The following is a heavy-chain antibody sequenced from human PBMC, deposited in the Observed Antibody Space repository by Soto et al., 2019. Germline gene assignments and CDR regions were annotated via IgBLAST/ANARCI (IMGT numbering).Heavy chain of an antibody. CDR3: AGDQFKWSTYYYYYYGMDV. J-gene: IGHJ6*02. CDR1: RFTFSDYY. D-gene: IGHD2-15*01. V-gene: IGHV3-11*06. Sequence: GGSLRLSCAASRFTFSDYYMSWIRQAPGKGLEWISYISTSGSYTNYADSVKGRFTISRDNAKNSLYLQMNSLRAEDTAVYYCAGDQFKWSTYYYYYYGMDVWGQGTTVTVSS. CDR2: ISTSGSYT.